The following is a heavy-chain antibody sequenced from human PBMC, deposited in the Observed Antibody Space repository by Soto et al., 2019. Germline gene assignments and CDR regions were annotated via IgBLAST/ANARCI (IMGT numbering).Heavy chain of an antibody. CDR2: RNPAGNVG. CDR1: GFTFSTYW. Sequence: EVQLLGSGGGLVQPGGSLRLSCVGSGFTFSTYWMNWVRQAPGKGLEWVANRNPAGNVGTYVDSVRGRFPTSRDNAKNSLYLQMNSLRADDTAVYFCAGWGGHDYNYWGQGIMVTVSS. CDR3: AGWGGHDYNY. J-gene: IGHJ4*02. D-gene: IGHD4-4*01. V-gene: IGHV3-7*03.